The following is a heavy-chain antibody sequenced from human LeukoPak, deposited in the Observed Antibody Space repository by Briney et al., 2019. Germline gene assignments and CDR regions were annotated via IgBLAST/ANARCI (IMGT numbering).Heavy chain of an antibody. CDR1: GASISSPTYY. D-gene: IGHD5-18*01. V-gene: IGHV4-61*02. CDR2: MHITGNT. Sequence: TLSLTCAVSGASISSPTYYWAWIRQPAGKPLEWIGRMHITGNTNHNPSLSSRVTISLDTSKNQFSLKLNSVTAADTAVYYCARDDSRGYNYGHDYYYMDVWGKGATVTVSS. CDR3: ARDDSRGYNYGHDYYYMDV. J-gene: IGHJ6*03.